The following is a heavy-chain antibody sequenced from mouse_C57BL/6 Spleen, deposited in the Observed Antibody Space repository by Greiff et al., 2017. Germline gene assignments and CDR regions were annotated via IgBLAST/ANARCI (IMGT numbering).Heavy chain of an antibody. Sequence: EVMLVESGGGLVKPGGSLKLSCAASGFTFSDYGMHWVRQAPEKGLEWVAYISSGSSTIYYAYTVKGRFTISRDNAKNTLFLQLTSLSSEDTAMYYCARNYYGKGLFDYWGQGTTLTVSS. CDR1: GFTFSDYG. J-gene: IGHJ2*01. V-gene: IGHV5-17*01. CDR3: ARNYYGKGLFDY. CDR2: ISSGSSTI. D-gene: IGHD2-1*01.